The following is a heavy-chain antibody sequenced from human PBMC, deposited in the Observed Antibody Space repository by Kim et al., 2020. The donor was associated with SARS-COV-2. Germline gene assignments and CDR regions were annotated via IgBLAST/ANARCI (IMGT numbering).Heavy chain of an antibody. CDR1: GYTFTGYY. CDR3: ARGHDYTSVWFDP. CDR2: INPNSGGT. J-gene: IGHJ5*02. V-gene: IGHV1-2*02. Sequence: ASVKVSCKASGYTFTGYYMHWVRQAPGQGLEWMGWINPNSGGTNYAQKFQGRVTMTRDTSISTAYMELSRLRSDDTAVYYCARGHDYTSVWFDPWGQGTLVTVSS. D-gene: IGHD4-4*01.